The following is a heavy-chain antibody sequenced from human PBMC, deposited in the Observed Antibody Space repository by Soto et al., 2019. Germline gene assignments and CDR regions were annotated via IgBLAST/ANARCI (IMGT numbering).Heavy chain of an antibody. Sequence: GGSLRLSCTASGFTFSDFGTHWVRHAPGKGLEWVAVISYDASNRYYADSVKGRFTISRDNSKNTLYLQIRSLRPEDTAVYYCTKITGTYKFDYWGRGTLVTVSS. CDR3: TKITGTYKFDY. V-gene: IGHV3-30*18. CDR1: GFTFSDFG. D-gene: IGHD1-1*01. J-gene: IGHJ4*02. CDR2: ISYDASNR.